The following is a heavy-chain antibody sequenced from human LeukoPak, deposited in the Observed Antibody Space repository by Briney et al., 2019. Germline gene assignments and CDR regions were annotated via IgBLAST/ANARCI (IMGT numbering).Heavy chain of an antibody. CDR1: GGSISSYY. Sequence: SETLSLTCTVSGGSISSYYWSWIRQPPGKGLEWIGYIYYSGSTNYNPSLKSRVTISVDTSKNQFSLKVHSVTAADTAVYYCARVGYDVLTGYTPLDYWGQGTLVTVSS. CDR2: IYYSGST. V-gene: IGHV4-59*01. J-gene: IGHJ4*02. CDR3: ARVGYDVLTGYTPLDY. D-gene: IGHD3-9*01.